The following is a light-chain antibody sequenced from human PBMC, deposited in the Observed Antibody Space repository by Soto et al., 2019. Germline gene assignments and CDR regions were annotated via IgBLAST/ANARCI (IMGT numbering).Light chain of an antibody. Sequence: SQMTQSPSTLSASVGDRVTFPCRSSQSISSWLAWYQQKPGKAPKLLIYDASSLESGVPSRFSGSGSGTEFTLTISSLQPDDFATYYCLQDFNYPRTFGQGTKVDIK. CDR3: LQDFNYPRT. V-gene: IGKV1-5*01. CDR2: DAS. J-gene: IGKJ1*01. CDR1: QSISSW.